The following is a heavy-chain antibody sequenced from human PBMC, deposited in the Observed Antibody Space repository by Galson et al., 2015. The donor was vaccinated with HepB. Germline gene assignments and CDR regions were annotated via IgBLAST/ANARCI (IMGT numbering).Heavy chain of an antibody. D-gene: IGHD1-1*01. J-gene: IGHJ5*02. CDR2: LGRENGET. V-gene: IGHV1-24*01. CDR1: GYTLTELS. CDR3: VTAVIRPDETLSWFNP. Sequence: SVKVSCKVSGYTLTELSIHWVRQAPGKGLEWMGRLGRENGETFCAQKFQCRVTMTEDKSTDTAYMQMSCLRSEDTAVYYCVTAVIRPDETLSWFNPLGQGSLVTVSA.